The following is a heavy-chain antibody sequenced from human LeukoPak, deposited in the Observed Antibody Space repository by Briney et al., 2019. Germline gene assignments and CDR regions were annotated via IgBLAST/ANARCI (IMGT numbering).Heavy chain of an antibody. V-gene: IGHV3-23*01. J-gene: IGHJ3*02. CDR3: AKGWEHVLDYYDSSGYPFDI. D-gene: IGHD3-22*01. CDR1: GFTFSSYA. Sequence: GGSLRLSCAASGFTFSSYAMSWVRQAPGKGLEWVSAISGSGGSTYYADSVKGRFTISRDNSKNTLYLQMNSLRAEDTAVYYCAKGWEHVLDYYDSSGYPFDIWGQGTMVTVSS. CDR2: ISGSGGST.